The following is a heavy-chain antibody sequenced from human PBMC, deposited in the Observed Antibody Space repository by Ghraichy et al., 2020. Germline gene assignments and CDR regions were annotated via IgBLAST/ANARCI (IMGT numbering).Heavy chain of an antibody. CDR3: AKGLVSSGGEYYYGMDV. CDR1: GFTFSSYA. V-gene: IGHV3-23*01. J-gene: IGHJ6*02. CDR2: ISGSGGST. D-gene: IGHD3-22*01. Sequence: GGSLRLSCAASGFTFSSYAMSWVRQAPGKGLEWVSAISGSGGSTYYADSVKGRFTISRDNSKNTLYLQMNSLRAEDTAVYYCAKGLVSSGGEYYYGMDVWGQGTTVTVSS.